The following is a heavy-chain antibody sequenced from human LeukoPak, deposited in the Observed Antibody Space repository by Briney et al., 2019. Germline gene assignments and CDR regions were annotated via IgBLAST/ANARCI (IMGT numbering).Heavy chain of an antibody. Sequence: SGGSLRLSCAASGFTFSSYSMNWVRQAPGKGLEWVSFVSSSSTYIYYADSVKGRFTISRDDAKNSLYLQMSSLRADDTAVYYCARARVVSGRFGEVASWGQGTLVTVSS. J-gene: IGHJ5*01. CDR2: VSSSSTYI. CDR3: ARARVVSGRFGEVAS. V-gene: IGHV3-21*01. CDR1: GFTFSSYS. D-gene: IGHD3-10*01.